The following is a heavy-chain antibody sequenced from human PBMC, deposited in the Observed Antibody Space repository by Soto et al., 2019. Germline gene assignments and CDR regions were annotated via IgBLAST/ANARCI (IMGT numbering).Heavy chain of an antibody. CDR2: ISSSGNYM. CDR1: GFTFTTYS. J-gene: IGHJ4*02. Sequence: GGSLRLSCAASGFTFTTYSMNWVRQAPGKGLEWVSSISSSGNYMYYADSVKGRFTISRDNAKNSLWLQMNSLGVEDTALYYCVGLYGLGWGQGTMVTVSS. CDR3: VGLYGLG. V-gene: IGHV3-21*01. D-gene: IGHD3-3*01.